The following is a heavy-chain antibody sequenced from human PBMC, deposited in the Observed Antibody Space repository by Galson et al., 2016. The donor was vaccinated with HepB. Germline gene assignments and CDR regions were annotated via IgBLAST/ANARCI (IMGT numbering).Heavy chain of an antibody. CDR1: EITFSSFA. Sequence: SLRLSCAASEITFSSFAMTWVRQTPGKGLEWVSTISATGGTTYYADTVKGRFTVSRDTSKNTLFLQMNSLRAEDTAVYYCAKWGIGDILVVVAATGMDVWGQGTTVIVSS. D-gene: IGHD2-15*01. J-gene: IGHJ6*02. CDR3: AKWGIGDILVVVAATGMDV. CDR2: ISATGGTT. V-gene: IGHV3-23*01.